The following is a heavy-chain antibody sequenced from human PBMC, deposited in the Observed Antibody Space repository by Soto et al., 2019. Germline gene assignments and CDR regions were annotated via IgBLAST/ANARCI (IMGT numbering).Heavy chain of an antibody. CDR3: ARVADYGVSYGMDV. J-gene: IGHJ6*02. Sequence: GGSLRLSCAASGFTFSSYSMNWVRQAPGKGLEWVSSISSSSSYIYYADSVKGRFTISRDNAKNSLYLQMNSLRAEDTAVYYCARVADYGVSYGMDVWGQGTTVTVSS. V-gene: IGHV3-21*01. CDR1: GFTFSSYS. CDR2: ISSSSSYI. D-gene: IGHD4-17*01.